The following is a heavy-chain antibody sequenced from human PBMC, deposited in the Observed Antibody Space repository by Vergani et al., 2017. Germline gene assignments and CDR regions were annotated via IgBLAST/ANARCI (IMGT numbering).Heavy chain of an antibody. CDR3: ARTGVVPAAIPYYYYYMDV. V-gene: IGHV4-34*01. J-gene: IGHJ6*03. CDR2: INHSGST. Sequence: QVQLQQWGAGLLKPSETLSLTCAVYGGSFSGYYWSWIRQPPGKGLEWIGEINHSGSTNYNPSLKSRVTISVDTSKNQFSLKLSSVTAADTAVYYCARTGVVPAAIPYYYYYMDVWGKGTTVTVSS. D-gene: IGHD2-2*02. CDR1: GGSFSGYY.